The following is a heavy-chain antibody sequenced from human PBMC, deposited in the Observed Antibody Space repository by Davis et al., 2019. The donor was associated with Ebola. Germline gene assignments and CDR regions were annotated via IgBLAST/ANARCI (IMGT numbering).Heavy chain of an antibody. CDR1: GGSISSYY. CDR2: ISDIGST. D-gene: IGHD3-3*01. J-gene: IGHJ5*02. V-gene: IGHV4-59*01. CDR3: ARGLRFLEWFYSNWFDP. Sequence: MPSETLSLTCTVSGGSISSYYWSWIRLPPGKGLEWIGYISDIGSTKYTPSLKSRVTISVDTSKNQFSLKLTSATAADTAVYYCARGLRFLEWFYSNWFDPWGQGTLVTVSS.